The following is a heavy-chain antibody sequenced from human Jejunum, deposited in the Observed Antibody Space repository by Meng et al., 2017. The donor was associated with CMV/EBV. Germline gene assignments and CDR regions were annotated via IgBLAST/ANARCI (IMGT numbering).Heavy chain of an antibody. V-gene: IGHV1-2*02. D-gene: IGHD6-19*01. CDR3: ARDGVSSVTDLDY. CDR2: INANSGAT. CDR1: GFTFTYSY. Sequence: KASGFTFTYSYLYWVRQAPGQGLEYMGWINANSGATGCAQKFQGRVSMTRDTSISTIYMELGGLRPDDTAVYYCARDGVSSVTDLDYWGQGTLVTVSS. J-gene: IGHJ4*02.